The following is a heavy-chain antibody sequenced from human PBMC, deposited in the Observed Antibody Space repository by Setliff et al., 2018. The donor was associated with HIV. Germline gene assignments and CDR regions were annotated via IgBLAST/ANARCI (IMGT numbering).Heavy chain of an antibody. Sequence: ASVKVSCKATGYTFTTYGINWVRQAPGQGLEWMGWVSTYNGHTNYPQHLQGRVTMTTNTSTGTAYLELRSLRSDDTAMYYCARPLDSGSYPYDAFAFWGLGTMVTVSS. CDR3: ARPLDSGSYPYDAFAF. D-gene: IGHD1-26*01. J-gene: IGHJ3*01. V-gene: IGHV1-18*04. CDR1: GYTFTTYG. CDR2: VSTYNGHT.